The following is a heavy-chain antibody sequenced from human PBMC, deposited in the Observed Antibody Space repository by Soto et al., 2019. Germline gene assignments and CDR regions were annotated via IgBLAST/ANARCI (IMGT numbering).Heavy chain of an antibody. Sequence: GASVNVSCKASGYTFTSYGISWVRQAPGQGLEWMGWISAYNGNTNYAQKLQGRVTMTTDTSTSTAYMELRSLRSDDTAVYYCAREDDSNYCSGGSCYSGPWGQGTLVTVSS. V-gene: IGHV1-18*01. J-gene: IGHJ5*02. D-gene: IGHD2-15*01. CDR3: AREDDSNYCSGGSCYSGP. CDR1: GYTFTSYG. CDR2: ISAYNGNT.